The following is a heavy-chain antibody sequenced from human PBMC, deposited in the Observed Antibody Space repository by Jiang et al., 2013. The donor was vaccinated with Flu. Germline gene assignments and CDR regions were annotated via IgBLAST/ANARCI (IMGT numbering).Heavy chain of an antibody. CDR2: IRYDASEK. Sequence: LVESGGGVVQPGGSLRLSCAASGFTFSNYGMHWVRQGPGKGLERVAFIRYDASEKFYADSVKGRFTISRDNSKDTLYVQMNSLRAEDTAVYYCAAYIHYYESSGYYYNYWGQGTLVTVSS. D-gene: IGHD3-22*01. V-gene: IGHV3-30*02. J-gene: IGHJ4*02. CDR3: AAYIHYYESSGYYYNY. CDR1: GFTFSNYG.